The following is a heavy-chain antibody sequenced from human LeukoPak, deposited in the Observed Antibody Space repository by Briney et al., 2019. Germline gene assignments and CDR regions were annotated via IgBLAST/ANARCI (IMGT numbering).Heavy chain of an antibody. D-gene: IGHD4/OR15-4a*01. CDR1: GGSISSYY. CDR2: IYYSGST. V-gene: IGHV4-59*08. CDR3: ARTQYGGYVNY. Sequence: SETLSLTCTASGGSISSYYWSWIRQPPGKGLEWIGNIYYSGSTTYNPSSKSRVTISVDTSKNQFSLKLSSVTAADTAVYYCARTQYGGYVNYWGQGTLVTVSS. J-gene: IGHJ4*02.